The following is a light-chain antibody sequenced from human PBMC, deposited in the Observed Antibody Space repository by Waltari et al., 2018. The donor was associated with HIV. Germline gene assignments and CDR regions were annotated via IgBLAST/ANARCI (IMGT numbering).Light chain of an antibody. J-gene: IGKJ2*01. Sequence: DIVMTQSPLSLPVTPEEPASISCRSSQSLLNSNGYTSLDLYLQKPGQSHQLLIYLGSDRASGVHDRFSGSGSGTDCTLKISRVDAEYVGIYYCMQALQIPHTFGQGTKLEIK. CDR2: LGS. CDR3: MQALQIPHT. CDR1: QSLLNSNGYTS. V-gene: IGKV2-28*01.